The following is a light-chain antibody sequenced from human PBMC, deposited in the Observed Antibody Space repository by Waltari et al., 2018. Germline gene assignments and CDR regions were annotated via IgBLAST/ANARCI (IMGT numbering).Light chain of an antibody. CDR2: GAS. V-gene: IGKV3-20*01. CDR3: QHYVRLPAT. J-gene: IGKJ1*01. CDR1: QSVSRT. Sequence: EIVLTQSPGILSLFTGERATLSCRASQSVSRTLAWYQQRPGQAPRLLIYGASSRATGIPDRFSGGGSGTDFSLTISRLEPEDFAVYYCQHYVRLPATFGQGTKVEIK.